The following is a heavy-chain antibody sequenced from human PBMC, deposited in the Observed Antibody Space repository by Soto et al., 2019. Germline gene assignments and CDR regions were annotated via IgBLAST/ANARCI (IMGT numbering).Heavy chain of an antibody. D-gene: IGHD3-10*01. CDR3: ARDDHGGSYCALGY. CDR1: GFTFSNSI. CDR2: ILHDGNNK. V-gene: IGHV3-30-3*01. J-gene: IGHJ4*02. Sequence: QVQLVESGGGVVQPGRSLRLSCADSGFTFSNSIMHLVRQPPGKRLSCVAIILHDGNNKYSADGVKGRFTISRDNSKNPLDLQMNSRRTEDTAIYYCARDDHGGSYCALGYSGQRTLVTVSS.